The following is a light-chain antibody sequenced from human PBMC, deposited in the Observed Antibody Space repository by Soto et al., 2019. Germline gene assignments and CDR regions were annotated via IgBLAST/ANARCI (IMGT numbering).Light chain of an antibody. CDR1: QSISTNS. J-gene: IGKJ2*01. CDR2: ATS. Sequence: EIMLTQSPGTLSLSPGERATLSCRASQSISTNSLAWYQHKPGQAPRLLIYATSTRATGIPDRFSASGSGTAFPLTISRLAPEDFAVYYCRRNSFGQGTMLEFK. CDR3: RRNS. V-gene: IGKV3-20*01.